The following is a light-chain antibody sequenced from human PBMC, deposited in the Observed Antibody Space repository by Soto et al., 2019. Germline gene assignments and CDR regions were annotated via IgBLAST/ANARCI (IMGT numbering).Light chain of an antibody. J-gene: IGLJ1*01. CDR3: SLYTSSSSPYCV. CDR1: SSDVGGYNY. Sequence: QSALTQPASVSGSPGQSITISCTGTSSDVGGYNYVSWYQQHPGKAPKLMIYDVSNRPSGVSNRFSGSKSGNTASLTISGLQAEDEADYYCSLYTSSSSPYCVFGTGTKLTAL. V-gene: IGLV2-14*01. CDR2: DVS.